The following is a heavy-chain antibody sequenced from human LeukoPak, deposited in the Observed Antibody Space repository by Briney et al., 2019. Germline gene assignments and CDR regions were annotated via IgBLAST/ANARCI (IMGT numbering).Heavy chain of an antibody. D-gene: IGHD3-3*01. V-gene: IGHV3-30-3*01. CDR1: GFTFSTYA. CDR3: ARGGQWLRFLSYFDY. Sequence: GGSLRLSCAASGFTFSTYAMHWVRQAPGKGLEWVAVISYDGSNEYYADSVKGRFTISRDNSKNMLYLQMNSLRAEDTAVYYCARGGQWLRFLSYFDYWGQGTLVTVSS. CDR2: ISYDGSNE. J-gene: IGHJ4*02.